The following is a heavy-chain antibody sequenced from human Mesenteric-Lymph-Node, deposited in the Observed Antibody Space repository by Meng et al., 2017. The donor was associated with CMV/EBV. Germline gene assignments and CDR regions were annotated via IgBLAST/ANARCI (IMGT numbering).Heavy chain of an antibody. CDR2: IYHSGST. J-gene: IGHJ4*02. V-gene: IGHV4-4*02. D-gene: IGHD3-10*01. CDR1: GGSISSSNW. CDR3: ARIRGFGELLYYDC. Sequence: VSGGSISSSNWWSWVRQPPGKGLEWIGEIYHSGSTNYNPSLKSRVTISVDKSKNQFSLKLSSVTAADTAVYYCARIRGFGELLYYDCWGQGTLVTVSS.